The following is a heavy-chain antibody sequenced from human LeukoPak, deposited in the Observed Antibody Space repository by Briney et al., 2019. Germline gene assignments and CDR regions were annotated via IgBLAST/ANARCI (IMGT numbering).Heavy chain of an antibody. CDR2: ISYDGSNK. D-gene: IGHD1-26*01. J-gene: IGHJ6*02. Sequence: GRSLRLSCAASGFTFSSYGMHWVRQAPGKGLEWVAVISYDGSNKYYADSVKGRFTISRDNAKNSLYLQMNSLRAEDTAVYYCARDLGLGSRRLNYGMDVWGQGTTVTVSS. V-gene: IGHV3-33*05. CDR3: ARDLGLGSRRLNYGMDV. CDR1: GFTFSSYG.